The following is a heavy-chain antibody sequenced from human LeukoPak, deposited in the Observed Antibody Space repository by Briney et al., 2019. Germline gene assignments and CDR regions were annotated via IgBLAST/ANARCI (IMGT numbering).Heavy chain of an antibody. J-gene: IGHJ4*02. V-gene: IGHV1-69*04. CDR2: IIPILGIA. CDR3: AGNTMVRGASRWVLDY. Sequence: SVKVSCKASGYTFTSYGISWVRQAPGQGLEWMGRIIPILGIANYAQKFQGRVTITADKSTSTAYMELSSLRSEDTAVYYCAGNTMVRGASRWVLDYWGQGTLVTVSS. D-gene: IGHD3-10*01. CDR1: GYTFTSYG.